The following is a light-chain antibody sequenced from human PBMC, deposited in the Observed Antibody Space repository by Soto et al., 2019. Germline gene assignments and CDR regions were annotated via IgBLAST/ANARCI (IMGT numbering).Light chain of an antibody. J-gene: IGKJ1*01. V-gene: IGKV3-20*01. Sequence: EIVLTQSPGTLSLSLGERATLSCRASQSVSSSYLAWYQQKPGQAPRLLIYGASSRAPGIPDRVSGSGAGTDFTLTISRLEPEDFAVYYCQLYGSSPEWTFGQGTKVEIK. CDR1: QSVSSSY. CDR2: GAS. CDR3: QLYGSSPEWT.